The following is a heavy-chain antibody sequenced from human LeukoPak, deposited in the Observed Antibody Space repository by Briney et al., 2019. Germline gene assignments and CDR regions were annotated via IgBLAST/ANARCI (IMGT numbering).Heavy chain of an antibody. CDR2: IKEDGSEK. D-gene: IGHD1-1*01. CDR1: GFTFSSYW. J-gene: IGHJ6*02. Sequence: GGSLRLSCAASGFTFSSYWMSWVRQAPGKGLECVANIKEDGSEKNYVDSVKGRFTISRDNAKNSLYLQMNSLRAEDTAVYYCVRKYPGYNGMDVWGQGTTVTVSS. CDR3: VRKYPGYNGMDV. V-gene: IGHV3-7*01.